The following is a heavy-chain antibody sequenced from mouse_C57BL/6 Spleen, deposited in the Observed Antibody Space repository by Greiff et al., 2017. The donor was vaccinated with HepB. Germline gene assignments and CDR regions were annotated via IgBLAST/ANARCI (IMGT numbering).Heavy chain of an antibody. D-gene: IGHD2-4*01. V-gene: IGHV3-6*01. Sequence: DVQLQESGPGLVKPSQSLSLTCSVTGYSITSGYYWNWIRQFPGNKLEWMGYISYDGSNNYNPSLKNRISITRDTSKNQFFLKLNSVTTEDTATYYCARGGYDYDLYAMDYWGQGTSVTVSS. CDR1: GYSITSGYY. J-gene: IGHJ4*01. CDR3: ARGGYDYDLYAMDY. CDR2: ISYDGSN.